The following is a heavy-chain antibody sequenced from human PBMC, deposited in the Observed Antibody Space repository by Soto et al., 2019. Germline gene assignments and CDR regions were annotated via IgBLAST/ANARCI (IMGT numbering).Heavy chain of an antibody. J-gene: IGHJ5*02. CDR1: GGTIRSPDW. CDR3: ARGRGRYSSGWSWFDP. Sequence: RLSETLSLTCGVSGGTIRSPDWWTWVRQPPGKGLEWIGEIFQSGSTNYTPSLESRVTISVDKSKNQFSLTLTSVTAADTAVYFCARGRGRYSSGWSWFDPWGQGILVTVSS. V-gene: IGHV4-4*02. D-gene: IGHD6-19*01. CDR2: IFQSGST.